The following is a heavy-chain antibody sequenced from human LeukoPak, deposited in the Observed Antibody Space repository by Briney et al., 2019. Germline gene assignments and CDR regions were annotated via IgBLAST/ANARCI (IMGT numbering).Heavy chain of an antibody. J-gene: IGHJ4*02. D-gene: IGHD6-19*01. CDR3: ARGWGYSSGWGTYYFDY. CDR1: GGSISSYY. Sequence: SETLSLTCTVSGGSISSYYWSWIRQPPGEGLEWIGYIYYSGSTNYNPSLKSRVTISVDTSKNQFSLKLSSVTAADTAVYYCARGWGYSSGWGTYYFDYWGQGTLVTVSS. CDR2: IYYSGST. V-gene: IGHV4-59*01.